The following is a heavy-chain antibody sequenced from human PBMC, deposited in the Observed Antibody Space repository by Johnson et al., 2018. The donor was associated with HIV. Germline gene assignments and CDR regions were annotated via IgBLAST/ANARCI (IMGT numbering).Heavy chain of an antibody. Sequence: VQLVESGGGLVQPGASLRLSCAASGFTFSSYAMSWVRQAPGKGLEWVSAISGSGGGTSYAASVRAQFTISRDNSKNTLYLQMNSLRAEDTAIYYCAKKGNVGSWDLDAFDIWGQGTMVTVSS. CDR1: GFTFSSYA. CDR2: ISGSGGGT. CDR3: AKKGNVGSWDLDAFDI. V-gene: IGHV3-23*04. D-gene: IGHD1-26*01. J-gene: IGHJ3*02.